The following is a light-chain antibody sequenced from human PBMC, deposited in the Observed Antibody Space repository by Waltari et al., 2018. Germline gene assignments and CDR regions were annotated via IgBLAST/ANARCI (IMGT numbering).Light chain of an antibody. Sequence: SPSSLSASVGDSVTIACRASQSISTYVNWYLHKPGKAPELLIYAASSLQTGVPSRFSGSGSGTDFTLTISSLQPEDFATYYCQQSYNTPRTFGQGTKVEIK. J-gene: IGKJ1*01. CDR3: QQSYNTPRT. CDR2: AAS. V-gene: IGKV1-39*01. CDR1: QSISTY.